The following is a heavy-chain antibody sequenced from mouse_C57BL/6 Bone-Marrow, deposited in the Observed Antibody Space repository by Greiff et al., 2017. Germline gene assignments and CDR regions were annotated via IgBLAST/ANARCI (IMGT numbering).Heavy chain of an antibody. D-gene: IGHD1-1*01. CDR2: ISYDGSN. CDR1: GYSITSGYY. CDR3: AREGGSSGYFHV. Sequence: EVKLMESGPVLVKPSQSLSLTCSVTGYSITSGYYWNWIRQFPGNKLEWMGSISYDGSNNYNPSLKNRISITRDTSKNQFFLKLNSVTTEDTATYYCAREGGSSGYFHVRGTGATVTVFS. J-gene: IGHJ1*03. V-gene: IGHV3-6*01.